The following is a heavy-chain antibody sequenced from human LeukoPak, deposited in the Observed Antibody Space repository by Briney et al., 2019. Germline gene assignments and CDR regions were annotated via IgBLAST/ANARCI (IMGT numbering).Heavy chain of an antibody. CDR1: GGSFSGYY. V-gene: IGHV4-34*01. J-gene: IGHJ5*02. CDR2: INHSGST. D-gene: IGHD2-2*01. Sequence: SETLSLTCAVYGGSFSGYYWSWIRQPPGKGLEWIGEINHSGSTNYNPSLKSRVTISVDTSKNQFSLKLSSVTAADTAVYYCARRAIVVVPAAMGNNWLDPWGQGTLVTVSS. CDR3: ARRAIVVVPAAMGNNWLDP.